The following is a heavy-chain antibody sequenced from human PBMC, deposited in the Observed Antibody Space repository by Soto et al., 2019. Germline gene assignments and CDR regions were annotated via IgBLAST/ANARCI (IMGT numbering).Heavy chain of an antibody. Sequence: QVQLVESGGGVVQPGRSRRLSCAASGFTFSSYGMHWVRQAPGKGLEWVAGISYDGSNKYYADSVKGRFTISRDNSKNTLYLQMNSLRAEDTAVYYCAKDEMGVRILGELSLANWYFDLWGRGTLVTVSS. J-gene: IGHJ2*01. CDR1: GFTFSSYG. CDR3: AKDEMGVRILGELSLANWYFDL. V-gene: IGHV3-30*18. D-gene: IGHD3-16*02. CDR2: ISYDGSNK.